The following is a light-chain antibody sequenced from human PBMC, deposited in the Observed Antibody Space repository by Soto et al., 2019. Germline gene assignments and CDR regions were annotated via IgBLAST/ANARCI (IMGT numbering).Light chain of an antibody. J-gene: IGKJ5*01. CDR3: KQYENLPT. V-gene: IGKV1-33*01. CDR1: QNINNY. CDR2: DAS. Sequence: DIQMTQSPSSLSASVGDRVTITCQASQNINNYLNWYQQKPVRAPKLLIYDASNLEAGVPSRFRGSGSGKDFTFTLSRLQPEDIATYYCKQYENLPTFGQGTRLEIK.